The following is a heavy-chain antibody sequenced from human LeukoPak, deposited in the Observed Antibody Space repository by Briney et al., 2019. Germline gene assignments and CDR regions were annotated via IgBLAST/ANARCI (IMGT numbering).Heavy chain of an antibody. CDR3: ARDPLDISRWANAFDI. Sequence: GGSLRLSCVISGYTFTHYGFHWVRQAPGKALEWVAYISYNGNNKYEDSVKGRFSISRDNSKNTLHLQMNGLRAEDTAVYYCARDPLDISRWANAFDIWGQGTTVIVSS. V-gene: IGHV3-30*03. D-gene: IGHD5-12*01. CDR2: ISYNGNNK. J-gene: IGHJ3*02. CDR1: GYTFTHYG.